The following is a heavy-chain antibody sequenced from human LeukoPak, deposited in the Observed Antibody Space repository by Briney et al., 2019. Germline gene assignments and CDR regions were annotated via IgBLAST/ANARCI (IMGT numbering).Heavy chain of an antibody. Sequence: GASVKVSCKASGYTFTTYGISWVRQAPGQGLEWMGWISAYNGNTNYAQKLQGRVTMTTDTSTSTAYMELRSLRSDDTAVYYCARRGDDSSGWPGKWFDPWGQGTLVTVSS. J-gene: IGHJ5*02. CDR3: ARRGDDSSGWPGKWFDP. CDR2: ISAYNGNT. V-gene: IGHV1-18*01. CDR1: GYTFTTYG. D-gene: IGHD3-22*01.